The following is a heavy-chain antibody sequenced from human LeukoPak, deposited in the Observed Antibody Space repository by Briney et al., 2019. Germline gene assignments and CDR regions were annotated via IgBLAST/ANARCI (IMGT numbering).Heavy chain of an antibody. CDR2: ISPYIDNT. V-gene: IGHV1-18*01. CDR1: GYTFTSYG. CDR3: ARGRITLIRGQYYLDY. Sequence: ASVKVSCKASGYTFTSYGISWVRQAPGQGLEWMGWISPYIDNTKYAQKLQGRVTLTTDTSTSTAYMELRSLRSDDTAVFYCARGRITLIRGQYYLDYWGQGTLVTVSS. J-gene: IGHJ4*02. D-gene: IGHD3-10*01.